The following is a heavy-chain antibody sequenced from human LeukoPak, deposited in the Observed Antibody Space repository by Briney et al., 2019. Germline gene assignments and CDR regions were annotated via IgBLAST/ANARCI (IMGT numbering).Heavy chain of an antibody. CDR1: GYYFTGYY. CDR2: INPNSGDT. Sequence: ASVKVSCRASGYYFTGYYMHWVRQAPGQGLEWMGWINPNSGDTSYAQKFQGRVTMTKDTSISTAYMELSRLRSDDTAVYYCARSDFYYYYMDVWGKGATVTVSS. CDR3: ARSDFYYYYMDV. V-gene: IGHV1-2*02. J-gene: IGHJ6*03.